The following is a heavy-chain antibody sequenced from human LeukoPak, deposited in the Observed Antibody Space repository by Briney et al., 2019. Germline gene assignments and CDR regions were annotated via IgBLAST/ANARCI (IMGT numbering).Heavy chain of an antibody. Sequence: PGGSLRLSCAASGFTFSSYAMHWVRQAPGKGLEWVGRIKSKTDGGTTDYAAPVKGRFTISRDDSKNTLYLQMNSLKTEDTAMYYCTTSNYDFWSASTGRDVWGKGTTVTVSS. D-gene: IGHD3-3*01. V-gene: IGHV3-15*01. CDR1: GFTFSSYA. CDR2: IKSKTDGGTT. J-gene: IGHJ6*04. CDR3: TTSNYDFWSASTGRDV.